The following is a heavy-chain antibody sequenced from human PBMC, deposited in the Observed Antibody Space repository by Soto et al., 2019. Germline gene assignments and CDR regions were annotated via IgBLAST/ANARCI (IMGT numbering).Heavy chain of an antibody. V-gene: IGHV3-23*01. J-gene: IGHJ4*02. CDR1: GFTFSSYA. CDR3: AKEGRGCGGDCRILDY. CDR2: MSSSGVST. Sequence: EVQLWESGGGLVQPGGSLRLSCTASGFTFSSYAMNWVRQAPGKGLEWVSAMSSSGVSTYYADSVKGRFTISRDKSKNALYPQMNSLTVEDTAVYYCAKEGRGCGGDCRILDYWGQGTLVTVSS. D-gene: IGHD2-21*02.